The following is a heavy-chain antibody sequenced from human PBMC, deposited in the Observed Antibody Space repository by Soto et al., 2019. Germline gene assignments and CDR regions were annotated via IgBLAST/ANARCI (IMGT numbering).Heavy chain of an antibody. CDR1: GLIFSDYH. CDR3: SMFGGWSGGSNDMDV. D-gene: IGHD6-19*01. V-gene: IGHV3-72*01. Sequence: EVQLVESGGGLVQPGGSLRLSCAASGLIFSDYHMDWVRQAPGKGLEWVGRIRRNANSYTTEYAASVKGRFTISRDDSNNSRYLQMNSLKTEDTAVYYCSMFGGWSGGSNDMDVWGQGTTVTVSS. J-gene: IGHJ6*02. CDR2: IRRNANSYTT.